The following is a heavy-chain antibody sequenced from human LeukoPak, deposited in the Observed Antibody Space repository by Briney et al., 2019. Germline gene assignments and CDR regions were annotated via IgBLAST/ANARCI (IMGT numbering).Heavy chain of an antibody. CDR1: GFTFSSYS. D-gene: IGHD6-13*01. J-gene: IGHJ4*02. CDR3: AASESSSWTALEY. Sequence: PGGSLRLSCAASGFTFSSYSMNWVRQAPGKGLEWVANIKQDGSEKYYVDSVKGRFTISRDNAKNSLYLQMNSLRGEDTAVYYCAASESSSWTALEYWGQGTLVTVSS. CDR2: IKQDGSEK. V-gene: IGHV3-7*01.